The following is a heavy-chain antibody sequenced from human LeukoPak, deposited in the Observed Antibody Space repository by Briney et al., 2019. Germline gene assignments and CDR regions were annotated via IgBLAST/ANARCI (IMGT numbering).Heavy chain of an antibody. CDR2: IRFDGSNK. J-gene: IGHJ4*02. Sequence: GGSLRLSCAASGFTFSSYGMHWVRQAPGKGLEWVAFIRFDGSNKYYGDSVKGRFTISRDNSKNTLHLQMNSLRAEDTAVYYCVRDRTTVTLFDSWGQGTLVTVSS. D-gene: IGHD4-17*01. V-gene: IGHV3-30*02. CDR3: VRDRTTVTLFDS. CDR1: GFTFSSYG.